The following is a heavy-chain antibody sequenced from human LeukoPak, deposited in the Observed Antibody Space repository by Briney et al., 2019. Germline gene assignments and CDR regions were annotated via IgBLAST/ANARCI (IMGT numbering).Heavy chain of an antibody. D-gene: IGHD6-13*01. J-gene: IGHJ4*02. V-gene: IGHV4-4*02. CDR3: ARDSVSVAAAGYY. CDR1: GDSLVTSHW. Sequence: SETLSLTCNISGDSLVTSHWWHWVRQTPGKGLECIGEIYHTGTTKYKSFLSSRVFISVDKAKNQFSLNMISVTAADTAVYYCARDSVSVAAAGYYWGQGTLVTVSS. CDR2: IYHTGTT.